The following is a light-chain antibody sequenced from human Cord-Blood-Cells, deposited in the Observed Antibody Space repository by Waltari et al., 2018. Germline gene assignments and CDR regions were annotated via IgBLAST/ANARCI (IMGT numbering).Light chain of an antibody. V-gene: IGLV2-14*01. Sequence: QSALTQPASVSGSPGQSITISCTGTSSDVGGYNYFPWYQQHPGNAPKLMIYDVSKRPSGVSNRFSGSKSGNTASLTISGLQAEDEADYYCSSYTSSSTWVFGGGTKLTVL. CDR3: SSYTSSSTWV. J-gene: IGLJ3*02. CDR1: SSDVGGYNY. CDR2: DVS.